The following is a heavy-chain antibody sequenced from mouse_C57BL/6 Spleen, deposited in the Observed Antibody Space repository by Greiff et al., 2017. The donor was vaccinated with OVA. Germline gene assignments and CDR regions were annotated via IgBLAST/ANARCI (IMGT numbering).Heavy chain of an antibody. CDR1: GYTFTGYW. J-gene: IGHJ2*01. V-gene: IGHV1-9*01. CDR3: ARMRCGD. Sequence: VQLQQSGAELVKPGASVKLSCKASGYTFTGYWIEWVKQRPGHGLEWIGAIFPGSGSTNYNESFKGKATFTADTSSNTAYMQLSRLTTEDSAIYYCARMRCGDWGKGTTLTVSS. CDR2: IFPGSGST.